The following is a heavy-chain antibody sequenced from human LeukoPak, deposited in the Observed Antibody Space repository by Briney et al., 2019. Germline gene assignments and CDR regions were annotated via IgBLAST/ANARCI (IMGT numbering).Heavy chain of an antibody. Sequence: GGSLRLFCAASGFTFSSYSMNWVRQAPGKGLEWVSSISSSSSYIYYADSVKGRFTISRDNAKNSLYLQMNSLRAEDTAVYYCARDRPLSDAFDIWGQGTMVTVSS. CDR1: GFTFSSYS. CDR2: ISSSSSYI. CDR3: ARDRPLSDAFDI. V-gene: IGHV3-21*01. D-gene: IGHD6-6*01. J-gene: IGHJ3*02.